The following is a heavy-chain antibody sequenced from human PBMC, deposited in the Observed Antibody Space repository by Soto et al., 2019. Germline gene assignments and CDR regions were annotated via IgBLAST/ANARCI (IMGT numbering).Heavy chain of an antibody. CDR2: ISYDGSNK. CDR1: GFTFSSYG. J-gene: IGHJ4*02. Sequence: PGGSLRLSCAASGFTFSSYGMHWVRQAPGKGLEWVAVISYDGSNKYYADSVKGRFTISRDNSKNTLYLQMNSLRAEDTAVYYCAKDKMATMVYWGQGTLVTVSS. D-gene: IGHD5-12*01. CDR3: AKDKMATMVY. V-gene: IGHV3-30*18.